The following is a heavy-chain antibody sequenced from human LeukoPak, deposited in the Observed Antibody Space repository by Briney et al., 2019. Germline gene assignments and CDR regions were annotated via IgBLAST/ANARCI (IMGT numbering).Heavy chain of an antibody. J-gene: IGHJ4*02. CDR3: ARPSSLYGGTSEDY. Sequence: GQSLKISCNASGYSFTDYWIVGVRQMPGKHLKCLRAIYPGDSASRYSPSLDGQVTISADMSVSTNYLQWSSLQAWDTGMYYCARPSSLYGGTSEDYWGQGTLVIVSS. CDR2: IYPGDSAS. CDR1: GYSFTDYW. V-gene: IGHV5-51*01. D-gene: IGHD4-23*01.